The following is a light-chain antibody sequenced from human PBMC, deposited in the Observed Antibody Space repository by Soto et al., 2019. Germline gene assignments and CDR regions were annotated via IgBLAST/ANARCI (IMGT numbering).Light chain of an antibody. CDR2: EGS. V-gene: IGLV2-23*01. CDR3: CSYAGSSTSPWV. Sequence: QSVLTQPASVSGSPGQSITISCTGTSSDVGSYNLVSWYQQHPGKAPKLMIYEGSKRPSGVSNRFSGSKSGNTASLTISGLQAEDEDDYYCCSYAGSSTSPWVFGTGTKLTVL. J-gene: IGLJ1*01. CDR1: SSDVGSYNL.